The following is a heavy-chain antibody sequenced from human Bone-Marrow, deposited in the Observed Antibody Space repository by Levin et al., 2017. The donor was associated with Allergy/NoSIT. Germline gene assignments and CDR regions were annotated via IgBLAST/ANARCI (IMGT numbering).Heavy chain of an antibody. CDR1: GYTFTSYG. CDR3: ARDPVLGYCSSTSCYAADGGWFDP. CDR2: ISAYNGNT. V-gene: IGHV1-18*01. D-gene: IGHD2-2*01. Sequence: GASVKVSCKASGYTFTSYGISWVRQAPGQGLEWMGWISAYNGNTNYAQKLQGRVTMTTDTSTSTAYMELRSLRSDDTAVYYCARDPVLGYCSSTSCYAADGGWFDPWGQGTLVTVSS. J-gene: IGHJ5*02.